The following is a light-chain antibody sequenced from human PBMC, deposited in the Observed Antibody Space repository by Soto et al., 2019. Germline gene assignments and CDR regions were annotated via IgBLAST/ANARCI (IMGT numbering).Light chain of an antibody. V-gene: IGLV2-14*01. Sequence: QSALTQPASVSGSPGQSITISCTGTSSDVGAYSLVSWYQQHPGEAPKLMIYDVTNRPSGVSNRFSGSKSGNTASLTISGLQAEDEADYYCSSYTTSDTVVIGGGTKLTVL. CDR3: SSYTTSDTVV. CDR1: SSDVGAYSL. CDR2: DVT. J-gene: IGLJ2*01.